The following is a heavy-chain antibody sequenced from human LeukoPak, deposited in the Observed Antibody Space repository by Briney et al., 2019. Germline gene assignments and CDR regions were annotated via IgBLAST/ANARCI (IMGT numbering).Heavy chain of an antibody. CDR2: INHSGST. CDR3: ARDEGGYCSSTSCYAVRGFDP. CDR1: GGSFSGYY. Sequence: SETLSLTCAVYGGSFSGYYWSWIRQPPGKGLEWIGEINHSGSTNYNPSLKSRVTISVDTSKNQFSLKLSSVTAADTAVYYCARDEGGYCSSTSCYAVRGFDPWGQGTLVTVSS. J-gene: IGHJ5*02. V-gene: IGHV4-34*01. D-gene: IGHD2-2*01.